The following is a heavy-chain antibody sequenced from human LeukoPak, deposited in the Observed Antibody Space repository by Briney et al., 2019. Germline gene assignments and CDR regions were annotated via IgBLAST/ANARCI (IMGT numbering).Heavy chain of an antibody. CDR1: GGSFSGYY. D-gene: IGHD1-1*01. CDR3: GRGCLDNLYYYYGMDV. V-gene: IGHV4-34*01. Sequence: SETLSLTCAVSGGSFSGYYWSWIRQPPGKGLEWIGEINHSGSTNYNPSLKSRVTISVDTSKNQFSLKLSSVTAADTAVYYCGRGCLDNLYYYYGMDVWGQGTTVTVSS. CDR2: INHSGST. J-gene: IGHJ6*02.